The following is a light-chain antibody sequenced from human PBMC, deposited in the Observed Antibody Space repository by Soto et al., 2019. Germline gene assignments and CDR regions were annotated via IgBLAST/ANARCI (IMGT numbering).Light chain of an antibody. CDR2: AAS. CDR1: QGITNW. Sequence: DIQMTQSPSSVSASVGDRVTITCPASQGITNWLAWYQQKPGKAPNLLIFAASSLQGAVPSRFSGRGSGTDFTLTISSLQPEDFATYYCQQTNSFPYTFGQGTKLEIK. CDR3: QQTNSFPYT. J-gene: IGKJ2*01. V-gene: IGKV1D-12*01.